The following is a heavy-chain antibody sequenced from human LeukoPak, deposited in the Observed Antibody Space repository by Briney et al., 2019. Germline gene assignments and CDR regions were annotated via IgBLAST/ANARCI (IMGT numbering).Heavy chain of an antibody. CDR1: GGSFSGYY. V-gene: IGHV4-34*01. Sequence: SETLSLTCAVYGGSFSGYYWSWIRQPPGKGLEWIGEINHSGSTNYNPSLKSRVTISVDTSKNQFSLKLSSVTAADTAVYYCARQRYVGCSSTSCYRRAHFDYWGQGTLVTVSS. D-gene: IGHD2-2*02. CDR3: ARQRYVGCSSTSCYRRAHFDY. J-gene: IGHJ4*02. CDR2: INHSGST.